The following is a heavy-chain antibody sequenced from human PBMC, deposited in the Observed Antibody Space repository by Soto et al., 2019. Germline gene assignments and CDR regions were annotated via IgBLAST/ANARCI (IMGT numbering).Heavy chain of an antibody. J-gene: IGHJ4*02. CDR3: ARKDTGGCYDY. CDR2: ISYGGNYI. Sequence: EVQLAESGGGLVEPGGSLRLSCAASGFTFSTYNMNWVRQTPGKGLEWVSSISYGGNYIYYADSVKGRFTISRDNAKNSLYLQMNSLRVEDTALYYCARKDTGGCYDYWGQGALVTVSS. D-gene: IGHD2-15*01. V-gene: IGHV3-21*02. CDR1: GFTFSTYN.